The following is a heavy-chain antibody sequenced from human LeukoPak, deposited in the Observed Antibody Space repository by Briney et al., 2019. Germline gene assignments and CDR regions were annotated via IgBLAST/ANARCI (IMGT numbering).Heavy chain of an antibody. CDR1: GGSISSYY. CDR2: IYYSGST. J-gene: IGHJ3*02. Sequence: SSETLSLTCTVSGGSISSYYWSWIRQPPGKGLEWIGYIYYSGSTNYNPPLKSRVTISVDTSKNQFSLKLSSVTAADTAVYYCARACSGGSCYDDAFDIWGQGTMVTVSS. CDR3: ARACSGGSCYDDAFDI. D-gene: IGHD2-15*01. V-gene: IGHV4-59*01.